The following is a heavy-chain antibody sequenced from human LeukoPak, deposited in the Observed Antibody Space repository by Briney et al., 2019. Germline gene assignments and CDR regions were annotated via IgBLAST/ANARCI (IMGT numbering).Heavy chain of an antibody. J-gene: IGHJ4*02. CDR2: IRYDGSNK. V-gene: IGHV3-30*02. D-gene: IGHD3-22*01. CDR3: AKNRGQWLFFDY. CDR1: GFTFSSYG. Sequence: GGSLRLSCAASGFTFSSYGMHWVRQAPGKGLEWVAFIRYDGSNKYYADSVKGRFTISRDNSKNTLYLQMNSLRAEDTAVYYCAKNRGQWLFFDYWGQGTLVTVSS.